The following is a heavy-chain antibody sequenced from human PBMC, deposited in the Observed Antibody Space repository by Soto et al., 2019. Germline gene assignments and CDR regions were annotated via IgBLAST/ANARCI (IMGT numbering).Heavy chain of an antibody. CDR1: GFSLSTSGVG. Sequence: QITLKESGPTLVKPTQTLTLTCTFSGFSLSTSGVGVGWIRQPPGKALEWLALIYWDDDKRYSPSLKSRLTITKDTSKNQVVLTMTNMEPVDTATYYCAHTRGGIAARPFSYYYYYMDVWGKGTTVTVSS. CDR3: AHTRGGIAARPFSYYYYYMDV. D-gene: IGHD6-6*01. V-gene: IGHV2-5*02. J-gene: IGHJ6*03. CDR2: IYWDDDK.